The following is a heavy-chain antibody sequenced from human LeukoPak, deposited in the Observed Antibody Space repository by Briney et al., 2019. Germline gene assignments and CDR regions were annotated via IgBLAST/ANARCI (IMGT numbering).Heavy chain of an antibody. Sequence: GGSLRLSCAASGFTFSSYSMNWVRQAPGKGLGWVSYISSSSSTIYYADSVKGQFTISRGNAKNSLYLQMNSLRAEDTAVYYCARESKLIAVAANGADAFDIWGQGTMVTVSS. J-gene: IGHJ3*02. D-gene: IGHD6-19*01. CDR2: ISSSSSTI. CDR1: GFTFSSYS. CDR3: ARESKLIAVAANGADAFDI. V-gene: IGHV3-48*04.